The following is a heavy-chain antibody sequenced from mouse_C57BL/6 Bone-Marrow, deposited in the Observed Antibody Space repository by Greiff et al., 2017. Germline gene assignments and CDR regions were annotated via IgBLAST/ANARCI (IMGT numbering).Heavy chain of an antibody. CDR2: IYPRSGNT. CDR3: ARGGPYAAWFAY. D-gene: IGHD1-1*01. Sequence: QVQLQQSGAELARPGASVKLSCKASGYTFTSYGISWVKQRTGQGLEWIGEIYPRSGNTYYNEKFKGKATLTADKSSSTAYMELRSLTSEDSAVYFCARGGPYAAWFAYCGQGTLVTVSA. CDR1: GYTFTSYG. V-gene: IGHV1-81*01. J-gene: IGHJ3*01.